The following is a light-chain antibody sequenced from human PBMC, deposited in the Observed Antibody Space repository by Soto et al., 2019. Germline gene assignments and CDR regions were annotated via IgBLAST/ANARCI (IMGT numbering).Light chain of an antibody. CDR2: AAS. Sequence: DIQMTQSPSSLSASVGDRVTITCRASQDISRYLNWYQQKPGKAPKLLMHAASSLQSGVPSTFSGSASGTHFNLTISSLQPEDFATYYCHQSYSTPLTFGGGTKVDIK. CDR3: HQSYSTPLT. J-gene: IGKJ4*01. CDR1: QDISRY. V-gene: IGKV1-39*01.